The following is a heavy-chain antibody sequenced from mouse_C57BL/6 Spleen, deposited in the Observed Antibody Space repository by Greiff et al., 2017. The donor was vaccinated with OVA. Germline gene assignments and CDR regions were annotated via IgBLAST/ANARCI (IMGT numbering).Heavy chain of an antibody. Sequence: QVQLQQPGAELVMPGASVKLSCKASGYTFTSYWMHWVKQRPGQGLEWIGEIDPSDSYTNYNQKFKGKSTLTVDKSSSTAYMQLSSLTSEDFAVYYCARQITTVVAPYYAMDYWGQGTSVTVSS. CDR3: ARQITTVVAPYYAMDY. CDR2: IDPSDSYT. V-gene: IGHV1-69*01. CDR1: GYTFTSYW. J-gene: IGHJ4*01. D-gene: IGHD1-1*01.